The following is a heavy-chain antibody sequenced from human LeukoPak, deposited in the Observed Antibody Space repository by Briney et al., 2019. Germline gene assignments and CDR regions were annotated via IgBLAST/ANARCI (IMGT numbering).Heavy chain of an antibody. CDR1: GGSFSGYY. CDR2: INHSGST. J-gene: IGHJ5*02. Sequence: SETLSLTCAVYGGSFSGYYWSWIRQPPGKGLEWIGEINHSGSTNYNPSLKSRVTISVDTPKNQFSLKLSSVTAADTAVYYCARGPSRIQLWFPLGFDPWGQGTLVTVSS. CDR3: ARGPSRIQLWFPLGFDP. V-gene: IGHV4-34*01. D-gene: IGHD5-18*01.